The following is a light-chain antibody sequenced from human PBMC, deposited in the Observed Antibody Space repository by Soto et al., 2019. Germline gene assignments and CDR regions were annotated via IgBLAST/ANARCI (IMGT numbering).Light chain of an antibody. V-gene: IGLV2-14*01. Sequence: QSVLTQPASVSGSPGQSITISCTGTSSDIGGYDYVSWYQQRPGKAPKLMIYEVRYRPSGVSNRLSGSKSGNTASLTISGLQAEDEADYYCCSYTRTSNHYFFGTGTKATV. CDR2: EVR. CDR3: CSYTRTSNHYF. CDR1: SSDIGGYDY. J-gene: IGLJ1*01.